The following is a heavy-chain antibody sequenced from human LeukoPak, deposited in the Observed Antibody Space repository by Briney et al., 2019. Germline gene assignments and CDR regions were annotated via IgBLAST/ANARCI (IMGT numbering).Heavy chain of an antibody. J-gene: IGHJ6*03. CDR1: GGSISSGSYY. CDR2: IYTSGST. Sequence: SETLSLTCTVSGGSISSGSYYWSWIRQPAGKGLEWIGRIYTSGSTNYNPSLKSRVTISVDTSKNQFSLKLSSVTAADTAVYYCARVGSSGWPYYYYYMDVWGKGTTVTVSS. CDR3: ARVGSSGWPYYYYYMDV. D-gene: IGHD6-19*01. V-gene: IGHV4-61*02.